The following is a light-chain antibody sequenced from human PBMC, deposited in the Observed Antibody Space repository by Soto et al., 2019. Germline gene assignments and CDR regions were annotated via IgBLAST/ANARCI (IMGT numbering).Light chain of an antibody. J-gene: IGKJ1*01. CDR1: QGISNS. V-gene: IGKV1-9*01. CDR3: QHYNSYPWT. Sequence: DIQMTQSPSSLSLSAGDRVTITCRASQGISNSLAWYQQKPGKAPKLLIYSASTLQSGVPSRFSGSGSGTEFTLTISSLQPGDFATYYCQHYNSYPWTFGQGTKVDIK. CDR2: SAS.